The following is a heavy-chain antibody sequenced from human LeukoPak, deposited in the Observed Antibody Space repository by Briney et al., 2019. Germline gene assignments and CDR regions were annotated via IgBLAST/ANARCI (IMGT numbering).Heavy chain of an antibody. CDR3: ARGGIAVAGTFDYYYYYMDV. J-gene: IGHJ6*03. Sequence: ASVKVSCKASGYTFTGYYMHWVRQAPGQGLEWMGRINPNSGGTDYAQKFQGRVTMTRGTSISTAYMELSRLRSDDTAVYYCARGGIAVAGTFDYYYYYMDVWGKGTTVTVSS. CDR1: GYTFTGYY. V-gene: IGHV1-2*06. D-gene: IGHD6-19*01. CDR2: INPNSGGT.